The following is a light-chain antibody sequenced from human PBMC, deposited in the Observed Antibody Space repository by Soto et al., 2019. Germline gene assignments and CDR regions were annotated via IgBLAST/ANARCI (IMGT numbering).Light chain of an antibody. J-gene: IGKJ2*01. Sequence: EIVMTQSPATLSVSPGERATLSCRASQSVGSSLAWYQQGPGQAPRLLIYSASTRATDIPARFSGSGSGTEFTLTISSLQSEDFAVYYCQQYTSWPYTFDQGTKLEIK. CDR1: QSVGSS. CDR3: QQYTSWPYT. V-gene: IGKV3-15*01. CDR2: SAS.